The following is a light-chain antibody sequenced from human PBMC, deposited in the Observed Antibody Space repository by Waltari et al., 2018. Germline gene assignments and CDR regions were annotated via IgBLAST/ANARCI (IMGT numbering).Light chain of an antibody. CDR2: GNSDGSH. Sequence: QLVLPQSPSASASLGASVKLTCTLSSGHSSNIIAWLQQQPKKGPPFLMKGNSDGSHSKGDEIPDRCSGSSSGAERYLTISSLQAEDEADYYCQTGGHGTWVFGGGTKLTVL. J-gene: IGLJ3*02. CDR1: SGHSSNI. CDR3: QTGGHGTWV. V-gene: IGLV4-69*01.